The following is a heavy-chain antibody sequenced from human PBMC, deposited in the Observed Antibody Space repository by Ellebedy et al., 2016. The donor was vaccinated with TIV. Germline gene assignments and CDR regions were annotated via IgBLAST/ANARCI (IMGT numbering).Heavy chain of an antibody. Sequence: PGGSLRLSCAASGFAFTTCAMSWVRQAPGKGLEWVSTIFRDGGTTYYADSVKGRFTISRDKSKNTVYLQLNSLRAEDTAVYYCAGNYGSDNFDYWGQGTLVTVSP. CDR3: AGNYGSDNFDY. CDR1: GFAFTTCA. CDR2: IFRDGGTT. D-gene: IGHD3-10*01. J-gene: IGHJ4*02. V-gene: IGHV3-23*01.